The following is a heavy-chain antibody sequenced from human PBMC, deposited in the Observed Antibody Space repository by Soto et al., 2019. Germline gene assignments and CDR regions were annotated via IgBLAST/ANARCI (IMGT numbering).Heavy chain of an antibody. D-gene: IGHD6-13*01. Sequence: PSETLSLTCAVYGGSFSGYYWSWIRQPPGKGLEWIGEINHSGSTNYNPSLKSRVTISVDTSKNQFSLKLSSVTAADTAVYYCAGYSNSWSKYVKHWGRGSLVTVSS. CDR3: AGYSNSWSKYVKH. CDR2: INHSGST. V-gene: IGHV4-34*01. J-gene: IGHJ1*01. CDR1: GGSFSGYY.